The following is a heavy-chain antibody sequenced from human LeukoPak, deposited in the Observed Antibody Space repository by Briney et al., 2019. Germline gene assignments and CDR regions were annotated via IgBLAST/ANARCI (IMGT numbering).Heavy chain of an antibody. CDR3: ARHREAITMRNAPQPRSFRELHNWFDP. J-gene: IGHJ5*02. CDR1: GGTFSGYY. V-gene: IGHV4-34*01. CDR2: INHSGST. Sequence: SETLSLTCAVYGGTFSGYYWSWIRQPPGKGLEWIGEINHSGSTNYNPSLKSRVTISVDTSKNQFSLKLSSVTAADTAVYYCARHREAITMRNAPQPRSFRELHNWFDPWGQGTLVTVSS. D-gene: IGHD3-22*01.